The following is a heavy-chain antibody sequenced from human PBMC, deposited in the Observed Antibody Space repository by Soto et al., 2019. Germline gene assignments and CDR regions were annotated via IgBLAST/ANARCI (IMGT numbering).Heavy chain of an antibody. Sequence: PSETLSLTCSVSGGSISSGDYYWSWLRQHPGKGLEWIGYIYYSGSTYYNPSLKSRATVSLDTSKKHFSLKLSSVTAADTAVYYCARVEAYYYYMDVWGKGTTVTVSS. J-gene: IGHJ6*03. CDR1: GGSISSGDYY. CDR2: IYYSGST. V-gene: IGHV4-31*03. CDR3: ARVEAYYYYMDV.